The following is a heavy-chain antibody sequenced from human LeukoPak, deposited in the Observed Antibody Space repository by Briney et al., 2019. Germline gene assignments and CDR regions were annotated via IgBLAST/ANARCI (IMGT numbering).Heavy chain of an antibody. Sequence: PGGSLRLSCAASGFTVSSNYMTWVRQAPGKGLEWVSGIYSGGSTYYADSVKGRFTISRDNSKNTLYLQMNSLRAEDTAVYYCARDQRRIAESGTTYYGMDVWGQGTTVTISS. J-gene: IGHJ6*02. CDR3: ARDQRRIAESGTTYYGMDV. CDR1: GFTVSSNY. D-gene: IGHD6-19*01. CDR2: IYSGGST. V-gene: IGHV3-66*01.